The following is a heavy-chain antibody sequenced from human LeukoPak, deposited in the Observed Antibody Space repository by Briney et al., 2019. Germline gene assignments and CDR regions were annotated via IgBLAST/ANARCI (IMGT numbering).Heavy chain of an antibody. Sequence: SETLSLTCTVSGGSISTYYWNWIRQPPGKGLEWIGYIYDSGSTNYNPSLRSRVTISVDTSKNQFSLNLISVTAADTALYYCARGEALRQNYGLDVWGQGTTVTVSS. CDR1: GGSISTYY. J-gene: IGHJ6*02. CDR3: ARGEALRQNYGLDV. CDR2: IYDSGST. V-gene: IGHV4-59*01.